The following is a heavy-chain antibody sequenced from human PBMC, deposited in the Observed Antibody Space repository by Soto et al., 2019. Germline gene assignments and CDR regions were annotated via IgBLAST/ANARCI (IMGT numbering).Heavy chain of an antibody. CDR2: ITDSGSAA. V-gene: IGHV3-23*01. CDR1: GFTFSSYA. CDR3: AKETFCSGGGCYGADY. D-gene: IGHD2-15*01. J-gene: IGHJ4*02. Sequence: GGSVRLSCAASGFTFSSYAMSWVRQAPGKGLECVSVITDSGSAAYYADSVRGRFTISRDNFKNTLYLQMNSLRAEDTAVYYCAKETFCSGGGCYGADYWGQGTQVTVSS.